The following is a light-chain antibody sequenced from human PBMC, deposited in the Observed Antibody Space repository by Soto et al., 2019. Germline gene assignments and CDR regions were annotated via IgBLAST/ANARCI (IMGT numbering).Light chain of an antibody. V-gene: IGLV2-14*01. CDR2: EVN. CDR3: SSCTSSSTLLYV. Sequence: QSALTQPASVSGSPGQSITISCTGTSSDVGYHNYVSWYRQHPGKAPRLMIYEVNNRPSGVSNRFSGSKSGNTASLTISGLQAEDEADYYCSSCTSSSTLLYVFGTGTKV. J-gene: IGLJ1*01. CDR1: SSDVGYHNY.